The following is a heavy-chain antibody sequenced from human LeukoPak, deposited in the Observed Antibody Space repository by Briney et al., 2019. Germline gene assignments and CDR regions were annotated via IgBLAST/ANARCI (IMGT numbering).Heavy chain of an antibody. CDR2: ISASGGST. CDR1: GFTFRSHD. Sequence: GGSLRLSCAASGFTFRSHDMSWVRQAPGKGLEWVSGISASGGSTFYADSVKGRFTISRDNSKNTLYLQMNGLRVEDTAVYYCVREGPRGHAFDIWGQGTMVTVSS. V-gene: IGHV3-23*01. CDR3: VREGPRGHAFDI. J-gene: IGHJ3*02.